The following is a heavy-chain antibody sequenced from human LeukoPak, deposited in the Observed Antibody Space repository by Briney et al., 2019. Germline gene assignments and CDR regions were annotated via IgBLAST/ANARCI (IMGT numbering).Heavy chain of an antibody. Sequence: SGGSLRLSCTASGFTLSSYEMSWIRQAPGKGLEWVSSIDYSGGDTHYADSVKGRFTISRDNSKNTLYLQMNSLRAEDTAVYYCARRAGAYSHPYDYWGQGTLVTVSS. CDR2: IDYSGGDT. D-gene: IGHD4/OR15-4a*01. J-gene: IGHJ4*02. V-gene: IGHV3-23*01. CDR1: GFTLSSYE. CDR3: ARRAGAYSHPYDY.